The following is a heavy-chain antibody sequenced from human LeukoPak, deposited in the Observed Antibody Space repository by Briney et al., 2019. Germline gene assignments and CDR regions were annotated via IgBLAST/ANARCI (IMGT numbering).Heavy chain of an antibody. V-gene: IGHV4-4*09. CDR1: GGSISPYF. CDR2: IYTDGST. Sequence: SETLSLTCTVSGGSISPYFWSWIRQPPGKGPEWIGYIYTDGSTKYNPSLKSRITISLDTSKNQFSLKLSSVTAADTAVYYCARRQIYFDHWGQGTLVTVSS. J-gene: IGHJ4*02. CDR3: ARRQIYFDH.